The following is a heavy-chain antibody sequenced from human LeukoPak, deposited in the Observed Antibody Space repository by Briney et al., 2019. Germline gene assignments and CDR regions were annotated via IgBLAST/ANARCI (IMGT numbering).Heavy chain of an antibody. V-gene: IGHV4-61*02. CDR3: ARVGLELRGYYYYMDV. CDR1: GGSISSGTYY. D-gene: IGHD1-7*01. CDR2: ISTSGST. J-gene: IGHJ6*03. Sequence: SETLSLTCTVSGGSISSGTYYWRWIRQPAGKGLEWIGRISTSGSTDYNPSLKSRVTISVDMSKNQFSLKLSSVTAADTAVYYCARVGLELRGYYYYMDVWGKGTTVTVSS.